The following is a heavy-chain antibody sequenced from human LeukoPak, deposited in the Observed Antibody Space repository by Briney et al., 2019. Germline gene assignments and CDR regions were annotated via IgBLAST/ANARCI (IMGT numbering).Heavy chain of an antibody. J-gene: IGHJ4*02. Sequence: PSETLSLTCSVSGVSMSPYFWSWLRQSPGKGLEWLGYVYHSGNTKYNPSLSSRLAISVDTSNNQLSLELTSLTAADTAVYYCARGRGIGAGNYFVHWGRGSLVTVSS. CDR1: GVSMSPYF. V-gene: IGHV4-59*01. CDR3: ARGRGIGAGNYFVH. D-gene: IGHD3-10*01. CDR2: VYHSGNT.